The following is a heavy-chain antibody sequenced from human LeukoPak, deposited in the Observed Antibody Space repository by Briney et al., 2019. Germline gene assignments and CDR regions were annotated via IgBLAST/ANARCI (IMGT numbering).Heavy chain of an antibody. V-gene: IGHV3-23*01. Sequence: PGGSLRLSCAASGFTFSSYAMSWVRQAPGKGLEWVSSIRGSGGSTYYADSVKGRFTISRDNSKNTLYLQMNSLSAEDTDVYYCARPQTYYYDSSGYYSFDHWGQGTLATVSS. CDR1: GFTFSSYA. J-gene: IGHJ4*02. D-gene: IGHD3-22*01. CDR2: IRGSGGST. CDR3: ARPQTYYYDSSGYYSFDH.